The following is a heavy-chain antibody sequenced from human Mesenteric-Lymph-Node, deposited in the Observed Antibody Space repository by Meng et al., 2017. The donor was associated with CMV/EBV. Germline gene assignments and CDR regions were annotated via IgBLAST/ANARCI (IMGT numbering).Heavy chain of an antibody. D-gene: IGHD3-3*01. V-gene: IGHV4-34*01. Sequence: GSLRLSCAVYGGSFSGYYWSWIRQSPGKGLEWIGEINHSGSTNYNPSLKSRVTISVDTSKNQFSLKLSSVTAADTAVYYCARVRGFLEWLLYYFDYWGQGTLVTVSS. J-gene: IGHJ4*02. CDR3: ARVRGFLEWLLYYFDY. CDR2: INHSGST. CDR1: GGSFSGYY.